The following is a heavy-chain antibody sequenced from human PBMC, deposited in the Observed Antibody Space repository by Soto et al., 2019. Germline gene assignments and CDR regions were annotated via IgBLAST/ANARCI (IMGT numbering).Heavy chain of an antibody. D-gene: IGHD1-26*01. CDR3: ARSGGGSYPLLLLY. CDR2: IYYSGTT. Sequence: SETLSLTCTISGGSVSSGSYYWSWLRQPPGRGLEWIGYIYYSGTTNYNPSLKSRVTISVDTSKNQFSLKLTFVTAADTAVYYCARSGGGSYPLLLLYWGQGTLVTVSS. CDR1: GGSVSSGSYY. V-gene: IGHV4-61*01. J-gene: IGHJ4*02.